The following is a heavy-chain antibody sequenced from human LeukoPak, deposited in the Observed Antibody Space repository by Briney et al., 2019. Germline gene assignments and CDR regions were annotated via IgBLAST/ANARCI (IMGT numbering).Heavy chain of an antibody. CDR1: GGSFSGYY. CDR3: GSFHYHSSGYISDS. D-gene: IGHD3-22*01. CDR2: INDIGST. J-gene: IGHJ4*02. V-gene: IGHV4-34*01. Sequence: SETLSLTCTVYGGSFSGYYWSWVREPPGKGLEWRGEINDIGSTNYNPSLRRRVSISVDTVTSHFSLRMRSVSAANTPVYYCGSFHYHSSGYISDSRGQGTLVSVSS.